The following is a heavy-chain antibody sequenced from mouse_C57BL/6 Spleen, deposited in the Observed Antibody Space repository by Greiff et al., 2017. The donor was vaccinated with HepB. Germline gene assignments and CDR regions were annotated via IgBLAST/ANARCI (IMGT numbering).Heavy chain of an antibody. V-gene: IGHV1-81*01. CDR2: IYPRSGNT. J-gene: IGHJ3*01. CDR1: GYTFTSYG. D-gene: IGHD1-1*01. CDR3: ASYYGSSLFAY. Sequence: VKLMESGAELARPGASVKLSCKASGYTFTSYGISWVKQRTGQGLEWIGEIYPRSGNTYYNEKFKGKATLTADKSSSTAYMELRSLTSEDSAVYFCASYYGSSLFAYWGQGTLVTVSA.